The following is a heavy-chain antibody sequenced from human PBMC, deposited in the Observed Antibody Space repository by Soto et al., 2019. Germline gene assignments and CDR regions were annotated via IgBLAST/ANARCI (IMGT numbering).Heavy chain of an antibody. CDR3: AKGGAIVAAVARVSLYNAVDG. V-gene: IGHV1-2*02. Sequence: QVQLVQSGTEVKRPGDSVKVSCKASGYTFTGYYVHWVRQAPGQGLEWMGWINPNSGDTYLAQRFQGRVTMNRDTSIGTAYLELIGMKSDDTAEYYCAKGGAIVAAVARVSLYNAVDGWGQGTTVTVSS. CDR2: INPNSGDT. J-gene: IGHJ6*02. CDR1: GYTFTGYY. D-gene: IGHD1-26*01.